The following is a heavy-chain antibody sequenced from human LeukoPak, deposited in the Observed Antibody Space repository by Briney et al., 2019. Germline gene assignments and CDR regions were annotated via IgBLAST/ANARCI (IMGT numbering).Heavy chain of an antibody. CDR3: ARAYYDSSGYYGAFDI. V-gene: IGHV4-34*01. J-gene: IGHJ3*02. Sequence: SETLSLTWAVYGGSFSGYYWSWIRQPPGKGLEWIGEINHSGSTNYNPSLKSRVTISVDTSKNQFSLKLSSVTAADTAVYYCARAYYDSSGYYGAFDIWGQGTMVTVSS. CDR2: INHSGST. CDR1: GGSFSGYY. D-gene: IGHD3-22*01.